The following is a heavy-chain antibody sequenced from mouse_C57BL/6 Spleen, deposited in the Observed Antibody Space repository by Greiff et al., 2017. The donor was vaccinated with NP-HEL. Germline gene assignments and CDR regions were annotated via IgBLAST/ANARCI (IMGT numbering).Heavy chain of an antibody. CDR1: GYTFTSYW. D-gene: IGHD1-1*01. CDR2: INPSNGGT. Sequence: QVHVKQPGTELVKPGASVKLSCKASGYTFTSYWMHWVKQRPGQGLEWIGNINPSNGGTNYNEKFKSKATLTVDKSSSTAYMQLSSLTSEDSAVYYCARAEAYYYGSSYGFAYWGQGTLVTVSA. J-gene: IGHJ3*01. CDR3: ARAEAYYYGSSYGFAY. V-gene: IGHV1-53*01.